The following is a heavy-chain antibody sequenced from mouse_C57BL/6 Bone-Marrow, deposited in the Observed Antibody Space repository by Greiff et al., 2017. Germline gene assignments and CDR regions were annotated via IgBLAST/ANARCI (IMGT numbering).Heavy chain of an antibody. D-gene: IGHD3-1*01. CDR2: INPNNGGT. CDR1: GYTFTDYN. J-gene: IGHJ4*01. Sequence: EVQLQQSGPELVKPGASVKMSCKASGYTFTDYNMHWVKQSHGKSLEWIGYINPNNGGTSYNQKFKGKATLTVNKSSSTAYMELRSLTSEDSAVYYCAGEGYPHYYAMDYWGQGTSVTVSS. V-gene: IGHV1-22*01. CDR3: AGEGYPHYYAMDY.